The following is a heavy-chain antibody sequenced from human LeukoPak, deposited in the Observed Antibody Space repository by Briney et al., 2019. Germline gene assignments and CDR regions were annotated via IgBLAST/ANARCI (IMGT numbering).Heavy chain of an antibody. CDR1: GFTFSSYG. V-gene: IGHV3-30*18. CDR3: AKDRMGATWGHDAFDI. D-gene: IGHD1-26*01. J-gene: IGHJ3*02. CDR2: ISYDGSNK. Sequence: PGGSLRLSCAASGFTFSSYGMHWVRQAPGKGLEWVAVISYDGSNKYYADSVKGRFTISRDNSKNTLYLQMNSLRAEDTAVYYCAKDRMGATWGHDAFDIWGQGTMVTVSS.